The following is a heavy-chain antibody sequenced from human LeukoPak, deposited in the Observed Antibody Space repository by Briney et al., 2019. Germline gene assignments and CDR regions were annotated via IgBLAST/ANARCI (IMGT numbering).Heavy chain of an antibody. CDR1: GFTFSSYG. CDR3: AKDGYQPTYYYDSSGYYPDY. Sequence: PGRSLRLSCAASGFTFSSYGMHWVRQAPGKGLEWVAVIWYDGSNKYYADSVKGRSTISRDNSKNTLYLQMNSLRAEDTAVYYCAKDGYQPTYYYDSSGYYPDYWGQGTLVTVSS. D-gene: IGHD3-22*01. J-gene: IGHJ4*02. CDR2: IWYDGSNK. V-gene: IGHV3-33*06.